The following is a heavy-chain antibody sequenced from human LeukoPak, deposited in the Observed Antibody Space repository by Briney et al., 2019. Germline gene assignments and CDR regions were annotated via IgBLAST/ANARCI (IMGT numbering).Heavy chain of an antibody. CDR1: GGTFSSYA. J-gene: IGHJ3*02. CDR3: ARGGTYDILTGYWDDAFDI. CDR2: IIPILGIA. D-gene: IGHD3-9*01. V-gene: IGHV1-69*04. Sequence: SVKVSCKASGGTFSSYAISWVRQAPGQGLEWMGRIIPILGIANYAQKFQGRVTITADKSTSTAYMELSSLRSEDTAVYYCARGGTYDILTGYWDDAFDIWGQGTMVTVSS.